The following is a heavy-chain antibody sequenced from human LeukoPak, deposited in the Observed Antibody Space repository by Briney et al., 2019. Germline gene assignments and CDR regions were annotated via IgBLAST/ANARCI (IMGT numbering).Heavy chain of an antibody. Sequence: GRSLRLSCAASGFTFSSYAMHWVRQAPGKGLEWVAVISYDGSNKYYTDSVKGRFTISRDNSKNTLYLQMNSLRAEDTAVYYCARSITMVRDYYFDYWGQGTLVTVSS. V-gene: IGHV3-30-3*01. CDR2: ISYDGSNK. CDR1: GFTFSSYA. J-gene: IGHJ4*02. D-gene: IGHD3-10*01. CDR3: ARSITMVRDYYFDY.